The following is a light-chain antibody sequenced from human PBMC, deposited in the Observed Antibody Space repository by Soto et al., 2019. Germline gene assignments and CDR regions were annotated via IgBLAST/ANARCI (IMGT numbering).Light chain of an antibody. Sequence: QSALTQSPSASGSPGQSVTISCTGTSGDIGGYNSVSWYQQHPGKAPKVMIYDVTKRPSGVPDRFSGSKSGNTASLTVSALQAEDEADYYCCSHSASYTFVFGTGTKVTVL. CDR1: SGDIGGYNS. V-gene: IGLV2-8*01. J-gene: IGLJ1*01. CDR3: CSHSASYTFV. CDR2: DVT.